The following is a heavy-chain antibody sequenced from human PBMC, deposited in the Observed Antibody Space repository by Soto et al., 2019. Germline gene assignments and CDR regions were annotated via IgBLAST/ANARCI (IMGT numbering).Heavy chain of an antibody. D-gene: IGHD3-22*01. CDR3: ARDPYSYDSSGYPCFDY. CDR2: TYYRSKWYN. Sequence: PSQTLSLTCAISGDSVSSNSAAWNWIRQSPSRGLEWLGRTYYRSKWYNDYAVSVKSRITINPDTSKNQFSLQLNSVTPEDTAVYYCARDPYSYDSSGYPCFDYRGHRTLFTISS. J-gene: IGHJ4*01. V-gene: IGHV6-1*01. CDR1: GDSVSSNSAA.